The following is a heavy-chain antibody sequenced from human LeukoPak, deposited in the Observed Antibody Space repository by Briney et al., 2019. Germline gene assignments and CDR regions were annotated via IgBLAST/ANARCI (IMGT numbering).Heavy chain of an antibody. J-gene: IGHJ4*02. CDR1: GYTFTGYY. CDR2: INPNSGGT. V-gene: IGHV1-2*02. CDR3: SREDY. Sequence: GASVNVSCKASGYTFTGYYIHWVRPAPGQGLEWMGWINPNSGGTTYAQNFQGRVTMTRDTSISTAYMVLSSLRPDDTAVYYCSREDYWGQGTLVTVS.